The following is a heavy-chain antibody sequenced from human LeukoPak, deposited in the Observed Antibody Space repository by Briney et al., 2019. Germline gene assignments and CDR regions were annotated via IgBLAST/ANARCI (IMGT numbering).Heavy chain of an antibody. CDR1: GFTFSSYW. CDR3: ARNQRRLDY. J-gene: IGHJ4*02. CDR2: IKQDGSEK. Sequence: GGSLRLSCAASGFTFSSYWMSWVRQAPGKGLEWVANIKQDGSEKYYVDSVKGRFTISRDNAKNSLYLQVNSLKAEDAAVYYCARNQRRLDYWGQGTLVTVSS. V-gene: IGHV3-7*01. D-gene: IGHD1-14*01.